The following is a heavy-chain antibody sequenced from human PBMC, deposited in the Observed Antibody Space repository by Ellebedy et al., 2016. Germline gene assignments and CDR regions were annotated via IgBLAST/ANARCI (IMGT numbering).Heavy chain of an antibody. Sequence: GGSLRLXXAASGFTFSNYFMHWVRQAPGKGLEWVAVIWNDGSNEDYAASVKGRFTISRDNAEKSLFLTMTSLRGDDTAAYYCAREESRLDALDVWGQGTMVIVSS. J-gene: IGHJ3*01. V-gene: IGHV3-33*01. CDR1: GFTFSNYF. CDR3: AREESRLDALDV. CDR2: IWNDGSNE.